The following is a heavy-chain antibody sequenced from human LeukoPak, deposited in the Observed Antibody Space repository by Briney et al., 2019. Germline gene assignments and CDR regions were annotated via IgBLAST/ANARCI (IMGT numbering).Heavy chain of an antibody. D-gene: IGHD3-22*01. CDR2: ISYDGSTK. Sequence: TGGSLRLSCAASGFTFSSYGMHWVRQAPGKGLEWVAVISYDGSTKYYADSVKGRFTISRDNSRDTLYLQMNSLRPEDTAVYYCARDQYFDRSGSDAFDIWGQGTMVTVSS. J-gene: IGHJ3*02. CDR1: GFTFSSYG. CDR3: ARDQYFDRSGSDAFDI. V-gene: IGHV3-30*03.